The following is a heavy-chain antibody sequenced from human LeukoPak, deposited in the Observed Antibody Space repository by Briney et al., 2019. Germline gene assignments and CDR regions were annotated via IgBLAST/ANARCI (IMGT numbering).Heavy chain of an antibody. J-gene: IGHJ4*02. CDR2: IIPMFGTT. V-gene: IGHV1-69*05. CDR3: ATLAYSGFGPRSDPDY. CDR1: GDTLSSDA. D-gene: IGHD5-12*01. Sequence: ASVKVSCKASGDTLSSDAVNWVRQAPGQGLEWMGGIIPMFGTTVFAQKFQGRLTISRDDSTSTGYMELTSLKSEDTAVYYCATLAYSGFGPRSDPDYWGQGTLVTVSS.